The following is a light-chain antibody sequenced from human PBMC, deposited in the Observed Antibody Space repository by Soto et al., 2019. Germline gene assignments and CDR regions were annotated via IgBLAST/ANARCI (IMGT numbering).Light chain of an antibody. Sequence: QSVLTQPASVSGSPGQSIAISCTGTSSDVGTYSFVSWYQQHPGKAPKLLIYDVSNRPSGVSNRFSGSKSGNTASLTISGLQAEDEADYYCSSYTSSTVVFGGGTKVTVL. CDR3: SSYTSSTVV. J-gene: IGLJ2*01. V-gene: IGLV2-14*03. CDR2: DVS. CDR1: SSDVGTYSF.